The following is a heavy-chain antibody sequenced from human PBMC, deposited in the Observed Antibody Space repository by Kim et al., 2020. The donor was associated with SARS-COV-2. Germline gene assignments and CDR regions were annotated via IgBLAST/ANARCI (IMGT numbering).Heavy chain of an antibody. Sequence: GGSLRLSCAASGFTFSSYAMSWVRQAPGKGLEWVSAISGSGGSTYYADSVKGRFTISRDNSKNTLYLQMNSLRAEDTAVYYCAKEGYSYYHILTGYWATSPFAYSGQGTLVTVSS. CDR3: AKEGYSYYHILTGYWATSPFAY. CDR2: ISGSGGST. CDR1: GFTFSSYA. J-gene: IGHJ4*02. D-gene: IGHD3-9*01. V-gene: IGHV3-23*01.